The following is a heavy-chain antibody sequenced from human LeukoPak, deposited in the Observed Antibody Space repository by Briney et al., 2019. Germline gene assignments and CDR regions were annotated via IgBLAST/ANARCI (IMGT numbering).Heavy chain of an antibody. J-gene: IGHJ6*02. V-gene: IGHV3-30-3*01. Sequence: GGSLRLSCAGFGFNFINYALHWVRQAPGKGLEWVAVISYDGNKKYYADSVRGRFTISRDTSKNTLYLQMNSLRGEGTAVYYCARCPDGMDVWGQGTTVTVSS. D-gene: IGHD5/OR15-5a*01. CDR3: ARCPDGMDV. CDR1: GFNFINYA. CDR2: ISYDGNKK.